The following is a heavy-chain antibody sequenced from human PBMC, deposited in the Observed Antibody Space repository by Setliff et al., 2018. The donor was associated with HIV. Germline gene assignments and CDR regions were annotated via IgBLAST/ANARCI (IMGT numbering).Heavy chain of an antibody. D-gene: IGHD2-8*01. CDR2: IMPILGST. CDR1: GGTLSSYS. Sequence: SVKVSCKTSGGTLSSYSINWVRQAPGKGLEWMGGIMPILGSTNNAQKFQDRVTVVADKSTNTVYMEMSSLKSEDATVYYCARQMYPESGRNWFDSWGQGTLVTVSS. V-gene: IGHV1-69*10. J-gene: IGHJ5*01. CDR3: ARQMYPESGRNWFDS.